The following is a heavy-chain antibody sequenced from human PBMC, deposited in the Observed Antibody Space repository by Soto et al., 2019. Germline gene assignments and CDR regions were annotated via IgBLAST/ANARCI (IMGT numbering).Heavy chain of an antibody. CDR3: AREPRRYRSSWYVPARGTYYYYGMDV. Sequence: KTSETLSLTCAVYGGSFSGYYWSWIRQPPGKGLEWIGEINHSGSTNYNPSLKSRVTISVDTSKNQFSLKLGSVTAADTAVYYWAREPRRYRSSWYVPARGTYYYYGMDVWGQGTTVTVSS. CDR2: INHSGST. J-gene: IGHJ6*02. V-gene: IGHV4-34*01. D-gene: IGHD6-13*01. CDR1: GGSFSGYY.